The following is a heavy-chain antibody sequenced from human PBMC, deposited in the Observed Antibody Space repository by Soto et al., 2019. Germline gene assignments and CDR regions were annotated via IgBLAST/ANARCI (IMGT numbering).Heavy chain of an antibody. CDR2: IIPILGIA. Sequence: SVKVSCKAFGGTFSSYTISWVRQAPGQGLEWMGRIIPILGIANYAQKFQGRVTITADKSTSTAYMELSSLRSEDTAVYYCARDHYDSSGYPYDAFDIWGQGTMVTVSS. CDR3: ARDHYDSSGYPYDAFDI. CDR1: GGTFSSYT. V-gene: IGHV1-69*02. D-gene: IGHD3-22*01. J-gene: IGHJ3*02.